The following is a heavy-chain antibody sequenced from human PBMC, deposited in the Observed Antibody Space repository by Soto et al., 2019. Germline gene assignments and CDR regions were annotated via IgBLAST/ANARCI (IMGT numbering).Heavy chain of an antibody. Sequence: GESLKISCKGSGYSFTSYWIGWVRQMPGKGLEWMGIIYPGDSDTRYSPSFQGQVTISADKSISTAYLQWSSLKASDTAMYYCARQKVVRGVISGYYYYGMDVWGQGTTVTVSS. CDR3: ARQKVVRGVISGYYYYGMDV. V-gene: IGHV5-51*01. D-gene: IGHD3-10*01. J-gene: IGHJ6*02. CDR2: IYPGDSDT. CDR1: GYSFTSYW.